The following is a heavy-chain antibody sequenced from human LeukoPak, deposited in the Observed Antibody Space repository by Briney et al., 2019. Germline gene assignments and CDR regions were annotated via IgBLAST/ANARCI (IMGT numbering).Heavy chain of an antibody. CDR1: GGSITNYY. CDR2: IYYTGST. V-gene: IGHV4-59*01. CDR3: AREVVVAATWFDP. J-gene: IGHJ5*02. D-gene: IGHD2-15*01. Sequence: SETLSLTCTVSGGSITNYYWSWIRQPPWKGLEWIGYIYYTGSTNYNPSLKSRVTISIDTSNNQFSLKLSSVTAADTAVYYCAREVVVAATWFDPWGQGTLVTVSS.